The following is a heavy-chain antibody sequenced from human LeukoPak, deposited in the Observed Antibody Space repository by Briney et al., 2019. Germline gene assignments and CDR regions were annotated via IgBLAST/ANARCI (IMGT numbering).Heavy chain of an antibody. Sequence: GGSLRLSCAASGFTFSSYSMNWVRQAPGKGLEWVSSISSSSSYIYYADSVKGRFTISRDNSKNTLYLQMNSLRAEDTAVYYCAKEGDFYDILTDYWGQGTLVTVSS. D-gene: IGHD3-9*01. CDR1: GFTFSSYS. CDR2: ISSSSSYI. V-gene: IGHV3-21*04. CDR3: AKEGDFYDILTDY. J-gene: IGHJ4*02.